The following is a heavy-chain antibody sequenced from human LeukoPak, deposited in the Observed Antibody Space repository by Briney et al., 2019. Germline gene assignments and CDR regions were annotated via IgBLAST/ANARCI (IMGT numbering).Heavy chain of an antibody. J-gene: IGHJ4*02. CDR1: GYTLTNYD. D-gene: IGHD6-25*01. V-gene: IGHV1-8*01. CDR2: MNPNSGNT. Sequence: ASVKVSCKASGYTLTNYDINWVRQAPGQGLEWMGWMNPNSGNTGYAQNFQGRVTMTGNPSITTAYMELSSLRSEDTAVYYCARGRLSSGRVDGAPDYWGQGTLVTVSS. CDR3: ARGRLSSGRVDGAPDY.